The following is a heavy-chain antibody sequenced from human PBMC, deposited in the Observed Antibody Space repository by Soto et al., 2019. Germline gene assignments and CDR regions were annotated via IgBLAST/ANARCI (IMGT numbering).Heavy chain of an antibody. D-gene: IGHD3-3*01. V-gene: IGHV1-8*01. Sequence: GASVKVSCKASGYTFTSYDINWVRQATGQGLERMGWMNPNSGNTGYAQKFQGRVTMTRNTSISTAYMELSSLRSEDTAVYYCARSYITIFGVVIYYYGMDVWGQGTTVTVSS. J-gene: IGHJ6*02. CDR1: GYTFTSYD. CDR2: MNPNSGNT. CDR3: ARSYITIFGVVIYYYGMDV.